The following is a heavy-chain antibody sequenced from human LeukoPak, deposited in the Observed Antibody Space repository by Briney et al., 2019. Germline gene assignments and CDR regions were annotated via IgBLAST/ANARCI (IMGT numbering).Heavy chain of an antibody. CDR2: IWYDGSNK. D-gene: IGHD3-10*01. Sequence: PGRSLRLSCAASGFTFSSYGMHWVRQAPGKGLERVAVIWYDGSNKYYADSVKGRFTISRDNSKNTLYLQMNSLRAEDTAVYYCAKHKGLLWFGELFGSDYWGQGTLVTVSS. CDR3: AKHKGLLWFGELFGSDY. CDR1: GFTFSSYG. J-gene: IGHJ4*02. V-gene: IGHV3-33*06.